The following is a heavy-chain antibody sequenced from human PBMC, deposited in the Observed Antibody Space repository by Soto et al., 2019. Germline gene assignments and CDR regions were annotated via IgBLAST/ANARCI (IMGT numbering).Heavy chain of an antibody. D-gene: IGHD2-15*01. CDR3: ALGGLDF. CDR2: INPNGGDT. J-gene: IGHJ3*01. V-gene: IGHV1-46*01. CDR1: GYTFTSYY. Sequence: QVQLVQSGAEVKKTGASVKVSCKASGYTFTSYYMHWVRQAPGRGLEWMGIINPNGGDTSYVQKFQGRVTVNRDTSTSTVYMELSSLRSEATAVYYCALGGLDFWGQGTMVTVSS.